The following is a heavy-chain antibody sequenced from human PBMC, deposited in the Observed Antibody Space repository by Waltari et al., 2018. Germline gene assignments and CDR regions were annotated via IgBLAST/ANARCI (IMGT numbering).Heavy chain of an antibody. V-gene: IGHV4-34*01. D-gene: IGHD2-2*01. J-gene: IGHJ3*02. Sequence: QVQLQQWGAGLLKPSETLSLTCAVYGGSFSGYYWSWIRQPPGKGLEWIGEINHSGSTNYNPSLKSRVTISVDTSKNQFSLKLSSVTAADTAVYYCVRVGYCSSTSCNDAFDIWGQGTMVTVSS. CDR1: GGSFSGYY. CDR2: INHSGST. CDR3: VRVGYCSSTSCNDAFDI.